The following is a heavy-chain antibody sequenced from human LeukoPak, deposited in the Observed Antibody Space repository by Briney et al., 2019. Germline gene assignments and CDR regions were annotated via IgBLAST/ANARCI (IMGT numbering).Heavy chain of an antibody. Sequence: SETLSLTCTVSGGSISNYYWSWIRQPPGRGLEWTGYIHYSGTTNYNPSLKSRVTISVDTSKNQFSLNLSSVTAADTAVYYCARHSRTYYDFDYWGQGTLVTVSS. CDR1: GGSISNYY. D-gene: IGHD1-26*01. J-gene: IGHJ4*02. CDR2: IHYSGTT. CDR3: ARHSRTYYDFDY. V-gene: IGHV4-59*08.